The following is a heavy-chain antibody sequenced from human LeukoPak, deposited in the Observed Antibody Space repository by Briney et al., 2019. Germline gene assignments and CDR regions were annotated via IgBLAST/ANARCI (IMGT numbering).Heavy chain of an antibody. CDR1: GYTFTGYY. Sequence: SVKVSCKACGYTFTGYYMHGVRQAAAQGLDGMGWINPNSGGTNYGQKFQGRVTMTRDTSISIVYMELSRLRPDDTSVYYCATGLSDSSGYYYEGDNFDIWGQGTVVTVSS. V-gene: IGHV1-2*02. D-gene: IGHD3-22*01. J-gene: IGHJ3*02. CDR2: INPNSGGT. CDR3: ATGLSDSSGYYYEGDNFDI.